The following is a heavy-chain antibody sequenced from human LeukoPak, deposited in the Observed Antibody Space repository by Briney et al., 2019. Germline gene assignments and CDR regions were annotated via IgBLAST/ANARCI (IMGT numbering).Heavy chain of an antibody. V-gene: IGHV1-69*04. Sequence: SVKVSCKASGGTFSSYAISWVRQAPGQGLEWMGRIIPILGIANYAQKFQGRVTITADKSTSTAYMELSSLRSEDTAVYYCARVYSSSWYGWFDPWGQGTLVTVSS. CDR2: IIPILGIA. J-gene: IGHJ5*02. CDR3: ARVYSSSWYGWFDP. CDR1: GGTFSSYA. D-gene: IGHD6-13*01.